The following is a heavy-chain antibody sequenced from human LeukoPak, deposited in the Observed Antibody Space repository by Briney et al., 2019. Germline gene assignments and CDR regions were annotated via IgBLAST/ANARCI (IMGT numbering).Heavy chain of an antibody. V-gene: IGHV1-8*01. CDR2: MNPNSGNT. CDR1: GHTFTSYD. Sequence: ASVKVSCKASGHTFTSYDINWVRQATGQGLEWMGWMNPNSGNTGYAQKFQGRVTMTRNTSISTAYMELSSLRSEDTAVYYCARDRTPYYYYYYGMDVWGQGTTVTVSS. D-gene: IGHD2-15*01. CDR3: ARDRTPYYYYYYGMDV. J-gene: IGHJ6*02.